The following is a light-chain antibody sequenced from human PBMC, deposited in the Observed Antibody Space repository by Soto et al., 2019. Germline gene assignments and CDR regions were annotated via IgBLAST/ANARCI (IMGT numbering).Light chain of an antibody. J-gene: IGLJ2*01. CDR2: RNN. Sequence: QSVLTQPPSASGTPGQRVTISCSGSSSNIGSNYVYWYQQLPGTAPKLLIYRNNHRPSGVPGRFSGSKSGTSASLAISGLRSEDEDDYYCAAWDDSLSGPRVVFGGGTKLTVL. CDR1: SSNIGSNY. V-gene: IGLV1-47*01. CDR3: AAWDDSLSGPRVV.